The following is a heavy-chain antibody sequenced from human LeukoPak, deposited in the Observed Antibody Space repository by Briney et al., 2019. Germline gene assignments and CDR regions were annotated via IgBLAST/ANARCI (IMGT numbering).Heavy chain of an antibody. Sequence: GGSLRLSCAASGFTFDDYDMSWVRQAPGQGLEWVSGINWNCGSTGYSDSMKGRFTISRDNAKNSLYLQMNSLRAEDTALYYCARVLYGDYPFDYWGQGTLVTVSS. CDR1: GFTFDDYD. D-gene: IGHD4-17*01. J-gene: IGHJ4*02. CDR2: INWNCGST. CDR3: ARVLYGDYPFDY. V-gene: IGHV3-20*04.